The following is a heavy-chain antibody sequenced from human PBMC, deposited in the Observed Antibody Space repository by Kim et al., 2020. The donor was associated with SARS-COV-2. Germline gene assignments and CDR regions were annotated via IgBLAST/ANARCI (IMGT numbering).Heavy chain of an antibody. V-gene: IGHV3-7*01. CDR3: ARDGVAPGVYFDY. CDR1: GFTFSSHW. CDR2: INQDGSKK. J-gene: IGHJ4*02. D-gene: IGHD2-15*01. Sequence: GGSLRLSCAASGFTFSSHWMSWVRQAPGKGLEWVANINQDGSKKYHLDSVKGRLTISRDNAKNLLYLQMNILRAEDTAVYLCARDGVAPGVYFDYWGQGSLVTVSS.